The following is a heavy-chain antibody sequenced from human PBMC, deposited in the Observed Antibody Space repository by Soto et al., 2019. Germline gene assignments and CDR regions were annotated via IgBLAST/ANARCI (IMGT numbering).Heavy chain of an antibody. CDR2: IYYSGST. D-gene: IGHD3-22*01. CDR1: GGSISSSSYY. J-gene: IGHJ4*02. V-gene: IGHV4-39*01. CDR3: ARQKDLRSSGYSFDY. Sequence: PSETLSLTCTVSGGSISSSSYYWGWIRQPPGKGLEWIGSIYYSGSTYYNPSLKSRVTISVDTSKNQFSLKLSSVTAADTAVYYCARQKDLRSSGYSFDYWGQGTLVTVSS.